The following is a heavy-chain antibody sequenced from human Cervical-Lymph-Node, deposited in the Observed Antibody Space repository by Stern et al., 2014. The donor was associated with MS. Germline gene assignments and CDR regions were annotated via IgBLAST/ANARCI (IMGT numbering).Heavy chain of an antibody. CDR2: IWYDGSNE. CDR3: TRGNVQKYGDY. J-gene: IGHJ4*02. V-gene: IGHV3-33*01. Sequence: VQLVESGGGVVQPGTSLRLSCAASGFSFNKYGMHWVRPAPGKGLEWVAVIWYDGSNEDYADSVKGRFTISRDISKNTLYLQMNSLKAEDTAVYYCTRGNVQKYGDYWGQGTLVTVSS. D-gene: IGHD3-10*01. CDR1: GFSFNKYG.